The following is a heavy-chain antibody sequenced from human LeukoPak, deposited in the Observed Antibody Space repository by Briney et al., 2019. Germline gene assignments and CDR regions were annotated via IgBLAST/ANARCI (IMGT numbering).Heavy chain of an antibody. V-gene: IGHV1-18*01. CDR2: ISAYNDNT. CDR3: ARIAVAGRALDY. CDR1: GYTFSSYG. J-gene: IGHJ4*02. Sequence: ASVKVSCKASGYTFSSYGISWVRQAPGQGLEWLGWISAYNDNTNYAQNFLGRVTMTTDTSTSTAYMELRSLRSDDTAVYYCARIAVAGRALDYWGQGTLVTVSS. D-gene: IGHD6-19*01.